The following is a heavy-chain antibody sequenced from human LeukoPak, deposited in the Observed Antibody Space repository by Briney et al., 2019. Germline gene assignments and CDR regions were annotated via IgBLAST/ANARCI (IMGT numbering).Heavy chain of an antibody. Sequence: GGSLRLSCAASGFTFGSYDMSWVRQAPGKGLEWVSGLSASGGGSTYYADSVKGRFTISRDILKNTLFLQTNSLRVEDTAVYYCAKDQRPSGTYFGFNWFDSWGQGTLVTVSS. V-gene: IGHV3-23*01. J-gene: IGHJ5*01. CDR2: LSASGGGST. CDR1: GFTFGSYD. CDR3: AKDQRPSGTYFGFNWFDS. D-gene: IGHD1-26*01.